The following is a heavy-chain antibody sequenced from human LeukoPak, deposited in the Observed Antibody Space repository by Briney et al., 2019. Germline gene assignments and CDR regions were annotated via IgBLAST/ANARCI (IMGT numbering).Heavy chain of an antibody. CDR1: GGSFSGYY. J-gene: IGHJ6*04. CDR2: INHSGST. V-gene: IGHV4-34*01. D-gene: IGHD3-10*01. Sequence: SETLSLTCAVYGGSFSGYYWRWIRQPPAKGLEWIGEINHSGSTNYNPSLKSRVTISVDTSKNQFSLKLSSVTAADTAVYYCARGPRHYGSGSRYYYYGMDVWGKGTTVTVSS. CDR3: ARGPRHYGSGSRYYYYGMDV.